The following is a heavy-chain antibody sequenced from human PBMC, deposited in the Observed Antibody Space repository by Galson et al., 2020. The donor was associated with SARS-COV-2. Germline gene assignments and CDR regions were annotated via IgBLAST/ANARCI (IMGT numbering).Heavy chain of an antibody. V-gene: IGHV4-39*01. CDR3: ALCRDAYSRRAFDI. CDR1: GGSISSYSHY. Sequence: SETLSLTCTVSGGSISSYSHYWGWIRQAPGKGLEWLGSIYYSGTSYYNPSLKSRVTLSVDTSKNQFSLKLSSVTAADTAVYYCALCRDAYSRRAFDIWGRGTMVTVSS. J-gene: IGHJ3*02. CDR2: IYYSGTS. D-gene: IGHD4-4*01.